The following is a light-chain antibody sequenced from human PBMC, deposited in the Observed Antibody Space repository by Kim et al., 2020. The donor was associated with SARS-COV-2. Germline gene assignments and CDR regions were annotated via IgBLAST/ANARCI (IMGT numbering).Light chain of an antibody. V-gene: IGLV1-47*01. Sequence: QSVLTQPPSVSGTPGQSITISCSGSSSNIISNYVYWYQQLPGTAPKLLIYTNNQRPSGVPDRFSGSKSGTSASLAISGLRSEDEADYYCAAWDDSLSGPVFGGGTQLTVL. CDR1: SSNIISNY. CDR3: AAWDDSLSGPV. CDR2: TNN. J-gene: IGLJ3*02.